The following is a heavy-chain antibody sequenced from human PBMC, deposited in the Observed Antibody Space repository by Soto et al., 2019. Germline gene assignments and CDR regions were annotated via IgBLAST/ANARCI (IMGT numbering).Heavy chain of an antibody. CDR1: GFSLSTSGVG. CDR3: ARMGRYYDILTGYSWTIDY. D-gene: IGHD3-9*01. J-gene: IGHJ4*02. CDR2: IYWDDDK. V-gene: IGHV2-5*02. Sequence: QITLTESGPTLVKPTQTLTLTCTFSGFSLSTSGVGVGWIRQPPGKALEWLALIYWDDDKRYSPSLKSRLTITKDTSKNQVVLTMTNMDPVDTATYYCARMGRYYDILTGYSWTIDYWGQGTLVTVSS.